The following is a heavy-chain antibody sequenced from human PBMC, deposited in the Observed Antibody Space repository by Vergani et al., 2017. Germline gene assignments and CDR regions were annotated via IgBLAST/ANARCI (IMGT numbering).Heavy chain of an antibody. V-gene: IGHV3-13*05. CDR1: GFTFSSYD. Sequence: EVQLVESGGGLVQPGGSLRLSCAASGFTFSSYDMHWVRQATGKGLEWVSAIGTAGDPYSPGSVKGRFTISSENAKNSLYLQMNSLRAGDTAVYYCARSAVADSFDLWGRGTLVTVSS. J-gene: IGHJ2*01. CDR2: IGTAGDP. D-gene: IGHD6-19*01. CDR3: ARSAVADSFDL.